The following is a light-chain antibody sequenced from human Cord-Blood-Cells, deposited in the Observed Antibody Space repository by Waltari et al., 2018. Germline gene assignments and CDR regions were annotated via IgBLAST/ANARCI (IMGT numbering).Light chain of an antibody. V-gene: IGKV1-39*01. CDR2: AAS. Sequence: DIQMTQSPPSLSASVGDRVTITCRASQSISSYLNWYQQKPGNAPKLLIYAASSLQSGVPSRFSGSGSGTDFTLTISSLQPEDFATYYCQQSYSTPLTFGGGTKVEIK. CDR1: QSISSY. J-gene: IGKJ4*01. CDR3: QQSYSTPLT.